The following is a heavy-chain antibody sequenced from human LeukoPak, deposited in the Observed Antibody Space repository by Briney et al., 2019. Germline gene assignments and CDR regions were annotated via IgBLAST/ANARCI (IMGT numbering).Heavy chain of an antibody. D-gene: IGHD1-14*01. CDR2: ISAYNGNT. CDR3: ARVPEWPPRGRYFDY. V-gene: IGHV1-18*01. J-gene: IGHJ4*02. CDR1: GYTFTSYG. Sequence: GASVKVSCKASGYTFTSYGISWVRQAPGQGLEWMGWISAYNGNTNYAQKLQGRVTMTTDTSTSTAYMELRSLRSDDTAVYYCARVPEWPPRGRYFDYWGQGTLVTVSS.